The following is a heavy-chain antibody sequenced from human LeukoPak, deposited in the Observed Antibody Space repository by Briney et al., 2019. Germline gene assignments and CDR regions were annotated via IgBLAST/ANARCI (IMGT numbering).Heavy chain of an antibody. CDR3: ARGLNDSWTGENY. V-gene: IGHV4-34*01. D-gene: IGHD3-3*01. Sequence: SETLSLTCAVYGGSFSGYYWSWIRQPPGKGLEWIGEINHSGSTNYNPSLKSRITISVDTSKNQFSLNLTSVTAADTAVYYCARGLNDSWTGENYWGQGTLVTVSS. CDR2: INHSGST. J-gene: IGHJ4*02. CDR1: GGSFSGYY.